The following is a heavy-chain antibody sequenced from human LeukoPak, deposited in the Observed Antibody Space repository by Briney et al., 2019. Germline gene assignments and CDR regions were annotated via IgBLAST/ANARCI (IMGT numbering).Heavy chain of an antibody. CDR1: VFTFDDYA. Sequence: GRSLKLSCTASVFTFDDYAIHRVRQAPGLGLEWVLGSSWDSCSIGYADSVKGRFTISRDNAKNALYLQMNSLRAEDMALYYCAKAQGGSGWYGPNWYFDLWGRGTLVTVSS. V-gene: IGHV3-9*03. CDR2: SSWDSCSI. D-gene: IGHD6-19*01. J-gene: IGHJ2*01. CDR3: AKAQGGSGWYGPNWYFDL.